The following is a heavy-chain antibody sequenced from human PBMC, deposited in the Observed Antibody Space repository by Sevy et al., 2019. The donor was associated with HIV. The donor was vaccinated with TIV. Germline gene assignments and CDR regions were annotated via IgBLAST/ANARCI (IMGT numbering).Heavy chain of an antibody. V-gene: IGHV4-61*02. Sequence: SETLSLTCAVSGGSIRSGRFYWTWIRQSAGKGLEWVGRIFPSGSSNFNPSMMSRVSMSIDTSKKQFSLRLASVTAADAAVYYCARAERDGYNYGYFDSWGPGTLVTVSS. J-gene: IGHJ2*01. CDR1: GGSIRSGRFY. CDR2: IFPSGSS. D-gene: IGHD5-12*01. CDR3: ARAERDGYNYGYFDS.